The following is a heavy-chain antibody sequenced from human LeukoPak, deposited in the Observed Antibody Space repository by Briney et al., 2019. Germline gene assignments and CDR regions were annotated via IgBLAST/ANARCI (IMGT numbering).Heavy chain of an antibody. D-gene: IGHD3-22*01. J-gene: IGHJ4*02. CDR2: IWYDGSNK. Sequence: GGSLRLSCAASGFTFSSYGMHWVLQAPGKGLEWVAVIWYDGSNKYYADSVKGRFTISRDNSKNTLYLQMNSLRAEDTAVYYCAKGQDSSGYYPIDYWGQGTLVTVSS. CDR1: GFTFSSYG. CDR3: AKGQDSSGYYPIDY. V-gene: IGHV3-33*06.